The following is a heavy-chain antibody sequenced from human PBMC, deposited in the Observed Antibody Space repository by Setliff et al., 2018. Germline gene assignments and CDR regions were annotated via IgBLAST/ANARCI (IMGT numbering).Heavy chain of an antibody. V-gene: IGHV5-51*01. J-gene: IGHJ5*02. Sequence: PGESLKISCQGSGYSFTDYWIAWVRQTPGKGLEWMGTIYPGNADTRYSPSFQGQVTISTDTSINTAFLQWNNLKASDTAVYYCARRGERFFNWFDPWGREPWSPSPQ. D-gene: IGHD2-21*01. CDR1: GYSFTDYW. CDR3: ARRGERFFNWFDP. CDR2: IYPGNADT.